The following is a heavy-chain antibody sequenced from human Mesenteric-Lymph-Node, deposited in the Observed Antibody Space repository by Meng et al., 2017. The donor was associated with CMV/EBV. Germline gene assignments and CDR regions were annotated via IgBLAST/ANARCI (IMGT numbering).Heavy chain of an antibody. D-gene: IGHD6-19*01. V-gene: IGHV1-3*01. J-gene: IGHJ1*01. Sequence: VYTCGSYGMHWVRQAPGQRLEWVGWINDGTGDTKYSQRFQGRVTITRDTSATSAYMELSSLRSEDTAVYYCTRASGISVAGSEYFQHWGQGTLVTVSS. CDR3: TRASGISVAGSEYFQH. CDR1: VYTCGSYG. CDR2: INDGTGDT.